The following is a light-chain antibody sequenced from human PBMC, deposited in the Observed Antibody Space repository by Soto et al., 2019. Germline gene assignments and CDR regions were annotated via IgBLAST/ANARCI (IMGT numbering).Light chain of an antibody. CDR2: AAS. J-gene: IGKJ1*01. CDR3: LQDYNYPWT. CDR1: QSISTY. V-gene: IGKV1-6*01. Sequence: IQMSQSLSSLSASVGNRVTITCRASQSISTYLNWYQKKPGQAPKVLIYAASSLQSGVPSRFSGSGSGTDFTLTISSLQPEDFTTYYCLQDYNYPWTFGQGGKVDIK.